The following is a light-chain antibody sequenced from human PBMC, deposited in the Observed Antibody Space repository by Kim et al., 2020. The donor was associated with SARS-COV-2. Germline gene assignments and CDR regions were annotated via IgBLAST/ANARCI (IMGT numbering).Light chain of an antibody. CDR1: QSVTSTS. V-gene: IGKV3D-7*01. J-gene: IGKJ3*01. CDR3: QQDYDTT. Sequence: PGESVTLSCRASQSVTSTSLTWCQRKPGQAPRLLISGASTRATAITARFSGGGSGTAFTLTISSLQPEDVAVYYCQQDYDTTFGPGTKVDIK. CDR2: GAS.